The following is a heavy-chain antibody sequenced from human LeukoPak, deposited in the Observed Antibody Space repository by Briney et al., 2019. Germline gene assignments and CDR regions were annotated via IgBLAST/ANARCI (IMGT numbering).Heavy chain of an antibody. D-gene: IGHD2-8*02. V-gene: IGHV4-39*01. CDR1: GGSISTRNHY. CDR2: IGYTGTT. J-gene: IGHJ4*02. CDR3: ARRMGSGATYPRTFDY. Sequence: SETLSLTCTVTGGSISTRNHYWGWLRQPPGKGLEWIGSIGYTGTTDSNPSLKSRVTLSVDTSKNQVSLTLSSVTAADTAVYFCARRMGSGATYPRTFDYWGQGTLVTVSS.